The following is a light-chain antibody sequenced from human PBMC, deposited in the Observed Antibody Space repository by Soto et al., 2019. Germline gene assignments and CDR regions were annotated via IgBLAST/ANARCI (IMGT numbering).Light chain of an antibody. CDR1: QSVSSSY. CDR3: QQYGSSPKT. CDR2: GAS. V-gene: IGKV3-20*01. J-gene: IGKJ1*01. Sequence: EIVLTQSPGTLSLSPGERATLSCRASQSVSSSYLAWYQQKPGQPPRLLIYGASSRATSIPDRFSGSGSGTDFTLTISRLEPEDFAVYYCQQYGSSPKTFGQGTKVEIK.